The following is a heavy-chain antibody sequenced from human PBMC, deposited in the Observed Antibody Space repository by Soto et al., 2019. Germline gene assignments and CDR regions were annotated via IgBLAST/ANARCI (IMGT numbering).Heavy chain of an antibody. CDR3: AREGGSETLQPSYNWFDT. D-gene: IGHD6-25*01. Sequence: ASVKVSCKASVYTFTDYHIHWVRQAPGQGLEFMGWINANNGGAGSAQQFQGRVTVTRDTSITTVYMELSNLRSDDTAVYYCAREGGSETLQPSYNWFDTWGQGTLVTVSS. CDR1: VYTFTDYH. CDR2: INANNGGA. V-gene: IGHV1-2*02. J-gene: IGHJ5*02.